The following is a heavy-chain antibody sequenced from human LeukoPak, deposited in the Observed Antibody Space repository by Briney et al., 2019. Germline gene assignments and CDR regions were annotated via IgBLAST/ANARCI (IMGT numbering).Heavy chain of an antibody. V-gene: IGHV4-39*01. J-gene: IGHJ4*02. CDR3: ARRGYCSGGSCYVSY. CDR2: IYYSGNT. CDR1: GGPISSSSYY. D-gene: IGHD2-15*01. Sequence: PSETLSLTCTVSGGPISSSSYYWNWIRQPPGKGLEWIGSIYYSGNTYYNPSLKSRVTISVDTSKNQFSLKLNSVTAADTAVYYCARRGYCSGGSCYVSYWGQGTLVTVSS.